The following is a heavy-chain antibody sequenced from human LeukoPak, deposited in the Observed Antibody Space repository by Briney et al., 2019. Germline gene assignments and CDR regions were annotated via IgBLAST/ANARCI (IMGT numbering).Heavy chain of an antibody. V-gene: IGHV4-61*01. CDR2: IYYNGGST. CDR3: ARGWHSSGLVDY. J-gene: IGHJ4*02. CDR1: GGSFTSSSYS. Sequence: PSETLSLTCIVSGGSFTSSSYSWNWIRQPPGKGLEWIGYIYYNGGSTNYNPSLKSRVTISLDTSKNQFSLKLSSVTAADTAVYYCARGWHSSGLVDYWGQGTLVTVSS. D-gene: IGHD6-19*01.